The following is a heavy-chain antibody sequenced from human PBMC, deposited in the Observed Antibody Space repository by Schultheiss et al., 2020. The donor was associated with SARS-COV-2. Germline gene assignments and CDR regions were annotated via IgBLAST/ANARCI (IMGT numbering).Heavy chain of an antibody. V-gene: IGHV5-51*01. CDR1: GYSFTSYW. CDR3: ARQLNLQGNAFDI. CDR2: IYPGDSDT. Sequence: GESLKISCKGSGYSFTSYWIGWVRQMPGKGLEWMGIIYPGDSDTRYSPSFQGQVTISADKSISTAYLQWSSLKASDTAMYYCARQLNLQGNAFDIWGQGTMVTVSS. J-gene: IGHJ3*02. D-gene: IGHD1-14*01.